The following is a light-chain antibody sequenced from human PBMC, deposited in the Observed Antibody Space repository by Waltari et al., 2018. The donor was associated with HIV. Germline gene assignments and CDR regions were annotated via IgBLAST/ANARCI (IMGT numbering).Light chain of an antibody. V-gene: IGLV2-8*01. Sequence: QSALTQPPSASGPPGQSVTISCTGTPSDLGRYDFVSWYQPQPDKVPKRIFYEVTKRPSGVPDRFSGSKSDNTASLTVSGLQTDDEADYYCSSYAANNSFVLFGGGTRLTVL. CDR1: PSDLGRYDF. CDR3: SSYAANNSFVL. CDR2: EVT. J-gene: IGLJ2*01.